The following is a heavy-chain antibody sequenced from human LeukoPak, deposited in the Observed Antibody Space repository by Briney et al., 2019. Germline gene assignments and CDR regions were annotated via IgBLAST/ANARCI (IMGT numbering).Heavy chain of an antibody. V-gene: IGHV4-34*01. CDR2: INHSGGT. Sequence: SETLSLTCAVYGGSFSGYYWSWIRQPPGKGLEWIGEINHSGGTNYNPSLKSRVTISVDTSKNQFSLKLSSVTAADTAVYYCARGVTWELMRGWFDPWGQGTLVTVSS. CDR1: GGSFSGYY. CDR3: ARGVTWELMRGWFDP. D-gene: IGHD1-26*01. J-gene: IGHJ5*02.